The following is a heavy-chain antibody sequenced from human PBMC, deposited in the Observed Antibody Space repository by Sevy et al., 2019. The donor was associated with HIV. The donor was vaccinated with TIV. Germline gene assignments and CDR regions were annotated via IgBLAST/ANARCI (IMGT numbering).Heavy chain of an antibody. CDR2: INSDGAAT. D-gene: IGHD3-10*01. CDR1: GFTLSADW. J-gene: IGHJ5*02. CDR3: TRGTRGVVQS. V-gene: IGHV3-74*01. Sequence: GGSLRLSCAASGFTLSADWMHWVRQTPGKGLVSVSRINSDGAATHYADSVKGRFIISRDNGKNSLYLQMNSLRVEDTGLYYCTRGTRGVVQSWGQGTLVTVSS.